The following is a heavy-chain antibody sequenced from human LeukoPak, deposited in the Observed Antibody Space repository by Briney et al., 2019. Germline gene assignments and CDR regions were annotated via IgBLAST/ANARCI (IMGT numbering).Heavy chain of an antibody. D-gene: IGHD4-17*01. CDR3: ALSMTTVTNDY. CDR1: GFTFSSYW. Sequence: PGGSPRLSCAASGFTFSSYWMHWVRQAPGKGLVWVSRINSDGSSTSYADSVKGRFTISRDNAKNTLYLQMNSLRAEDTAVYYCALSMTTVTNDYWGQGTLVTVSS. J-gene: IGHJ4*02. V-gene: IGHV3-74*01. CDR2: INSDGSST.